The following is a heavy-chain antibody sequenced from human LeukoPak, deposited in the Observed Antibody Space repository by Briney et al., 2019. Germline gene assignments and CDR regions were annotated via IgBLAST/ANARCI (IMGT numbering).Heavy chain of an antibody. CDR3: ARGGNYYPFYFDC. Sequence: SQTLSLARTVSGGSISRYYCSWIRHLPGKGLEWIGYNYYSGNPNYNPSLQSRVTISVDTSKNQFSLKLSSVTAADTAVYYCARGGNYYPFYFDCWGQGALVIVSS. V-gene: IGHV4-59*01. J-gene: IGHJ4*02. D-gene: IGHD1-26*01. CDR1: GGSISRYY. CDR2: NYYSGNP.